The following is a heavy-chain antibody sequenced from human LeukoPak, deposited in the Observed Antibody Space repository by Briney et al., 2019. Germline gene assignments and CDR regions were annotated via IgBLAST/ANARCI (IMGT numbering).Heavy chain of an antibody. CDR1: EFTFSDYY. CDR3: AKRAGGSGYYYGFDY. V-gene: IGHV3-23*01. J-gene: IGHJ4*02. CDR2: ISGSGGST. Sequence: GGSPRLSCAASEFTFSDYYMSWVRQAPGKGLEWVSAISGSGGSTYYADSVKGRFTISRDNSKNTLYLQMNGLRAEDTAVYYCAKRAGGSGYYYGFDYWGQGTLVTVSS. D-gene: IGHD3-22*01.